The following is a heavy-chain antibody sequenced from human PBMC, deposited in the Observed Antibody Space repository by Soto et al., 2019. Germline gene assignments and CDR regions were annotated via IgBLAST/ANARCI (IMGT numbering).Heavy chain of an antibody. CDR1: GYTFTIYY. D-gene: IGHD5-12*01. V-gene: IGHV1-46*01. CDR3: ARAGLTTLELATTY. Sequence: ASLPVSCEESGYTFTIYYMHWVRQAPGQGLEWMGIINPSGGSTSYAQKFQGRVTMTRDTSTSTVYMELSSLRSDDTAVYYCARAGLTTLELATTYWGQGTLVTVSS. CDR2: INPSGGST. J-gene: IGHJ4*02.